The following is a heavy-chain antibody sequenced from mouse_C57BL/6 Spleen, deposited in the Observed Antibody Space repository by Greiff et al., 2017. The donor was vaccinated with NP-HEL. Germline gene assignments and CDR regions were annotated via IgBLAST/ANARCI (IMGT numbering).Heavy chain of an antibody. CDR3: TREPYGSRSMDY. Sequence: EVQGVESGEGLVKPGGSLKLSCAASGFTFSSYAMSWVRQTPEKRLEWVAYISSGGDYIYYADTVKGRFTISRDNARNTLYLQMSSLKSEDTAMYYCTREPYGSRSMDYWGQGTSVTVSS. J-gene: IGHJ4*01. V-gene: IGHV5-9-1*02. D-gene: IGHD1-1*01. CDR2: ISSGGDYI. CDR1: GFTFSSYA.